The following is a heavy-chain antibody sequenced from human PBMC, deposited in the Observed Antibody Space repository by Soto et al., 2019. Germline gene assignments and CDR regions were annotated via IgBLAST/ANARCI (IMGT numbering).Heavy chain of an antibody. Sequence: QVQLQESGPGLVKPSETLSLTCTVSGGSISSYYWSWIRQPPGKGLEGIGYIYYSGSTNYNPSLKSRVTITVDTSKNQFSLKLSTVTAPDTAVYYCARAPSYYYESSSYLDYWSKGTLVTVSS. D-gene: IGHD3-22*01. CDR3: ARAPSYYYESSSYLDY. CDR2: IYYSGST. J-gene: IGHJ4*02. V-gene: IGHV4-59*01. CDR1: GGSISSYY.